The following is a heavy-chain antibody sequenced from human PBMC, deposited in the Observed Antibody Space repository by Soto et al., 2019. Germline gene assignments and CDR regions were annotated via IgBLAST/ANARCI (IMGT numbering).Heavy chain of an antibody. V-gene: IGHV1-69*04. D-gene: IGHD5-12*01. CDR3: ARDVGYDFGEGVFDY. CDR1: VGTFSSYT. J-gene: IGHJ4*02. Sequence: SVKVSCKDSVGTFSSYTITWVRQAPEQGLEWMGRIIPILGIANYAQKFQGRVTITADKSTGTAYMELSSLRSEDTAVYYCARDVGYDFGEGVFDYWGQGTLVTVSS. CDR2: IIPILGIA.